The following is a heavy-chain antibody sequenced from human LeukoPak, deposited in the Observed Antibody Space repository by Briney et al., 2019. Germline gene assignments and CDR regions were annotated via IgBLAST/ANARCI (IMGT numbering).Heavy chain of an antibody. CDR1: GYTFTGYY. J-gene: IGHJ4*02. CDR2: INPNSGGT. D-gene: IGHD3-22*01. CDR3: ARVDYYDSSGYYVGNY. V-gene: IGHV1-2*06. Sequence: ASVKVSCKASGYTFTGYYMHWVRQAPGQGLEWMGRINPNSGGTNYAQKFQGRVTMTRDTSISTAYMELSRLRSDDTAVYYCARVDYYDSSGYYVGNYWGQGTLVTVSS.